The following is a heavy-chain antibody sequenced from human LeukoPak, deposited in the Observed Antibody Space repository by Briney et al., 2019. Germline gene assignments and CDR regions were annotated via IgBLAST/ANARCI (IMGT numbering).Heavy chain of an antibody. Sequence: SETLSLTCAVSGYSITSGYYWGWIRQPPGKGLEWIGYIYYSGSTNYNPSLKSRVTISVDTSKNQFSLKLSSVTAADTAVYYCARDPSGRWLLDYWGQGTLVTVSS. V-gene: IGHV4-61*01. CDR2: IYYSGST. J-gene: IGHJ4*02. CDR3: ARDPSGRWLLDY. CDR1: GYSITSGYY. D-gene: IGHD5-12*01.